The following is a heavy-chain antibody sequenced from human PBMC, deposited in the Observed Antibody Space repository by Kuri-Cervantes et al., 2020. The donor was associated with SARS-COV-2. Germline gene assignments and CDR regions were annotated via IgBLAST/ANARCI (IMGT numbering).Heavy chain of an antibody. Sequence: SCAASGFTFSSYSMNWVRQAPGKGLEWVAVISYDGSNKYYADSVKGRFTISRDNSKNTLYLQMNSLRAGDTAVYYCARDYGPWGQGTLVTVSS. V-gene: IGHV3-30*03. CDR2: ISYDGSNK. CDR1: GFTFSSYS. CDR3: ARDYGP. J-gene: IGHJ5*02. D-gene: IGHD3-16*01.